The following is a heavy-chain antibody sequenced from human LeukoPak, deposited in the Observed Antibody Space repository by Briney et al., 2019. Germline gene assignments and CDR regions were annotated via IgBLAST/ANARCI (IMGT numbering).Heavy chain of an antibody. CDR2: ISYDGGNK. CDR3: ARDQAARLSIYYFDY. CDR1: GFTFSSYA. V-gene: IGHV3-30-3*01. D-gene: IGHD6-6*01. J-gene: IGHJ4*02. Sequence: GGSLRLSCAASGFTFSSYAMHWVRQAPGEGLEWVAVISYDGGNKYYADSVKGRFTISRDNSKNTLYLQMNSLRAEDTAVYYCARDQAARLSIYYFDYWGQGTLVTVSS.